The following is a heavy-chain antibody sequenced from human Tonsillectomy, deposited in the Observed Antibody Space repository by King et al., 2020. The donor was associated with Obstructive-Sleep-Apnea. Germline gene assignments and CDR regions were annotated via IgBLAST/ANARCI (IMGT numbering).Heavy chain of an antibody. Sequence: VQLVESGGGLVQPGGSLRLSCAASGFTFRSYSMNWVRQAPGKGLECVAYISTSSSAIYSADAVKGRFIISIDNAENSLSLQMNSVRAEDTAVYWCARDRQQLVPGYYYYGLDVWGQGTTVTVSS. J-gene: IGHJ6*02. CDR1: GFTFRSYS. D-gene: IGHD6-13*01. V-gene: IGHV3-48*04. CDR2: ISTSSSAI. CDR3: ARDRQQLVPGYYYYGLDV.